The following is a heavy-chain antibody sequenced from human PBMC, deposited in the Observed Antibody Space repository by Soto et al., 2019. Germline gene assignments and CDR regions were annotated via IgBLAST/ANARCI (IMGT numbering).Heavy chain of an antibody. CDR3: AKDSYYDSSGYSDNYFDY. Sequence: GGSLRLACAASGFTFSSYAMSWVRQAPGKGLEWVSAISGSGGSTYYADSVKGRFTISRDNAKNTLYLQMNSLRAEDTAVYYCAKDSYYDSSGYSDNYFDYWGQGTLVTVSS. V-gene: IGHV3-23*01. CDR1: GFTFSSYA. D-gene: IGHD3-22*01. J-gene: IGHJ4*02. CDR2: ISGSGGST.